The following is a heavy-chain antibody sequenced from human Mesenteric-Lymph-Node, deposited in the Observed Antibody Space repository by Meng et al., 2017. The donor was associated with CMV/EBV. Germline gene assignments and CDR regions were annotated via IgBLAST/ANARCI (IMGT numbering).Heavy chain of an antibody. J-gene: IGHJ5*02. CDR2: IKQDGSEK. V-gene: IGHV3-7*01. CDR3: ARNMALRETTGYLFDP. D-gene: IGHD4-11*01. Sequence: GESLKISCAASGFTFSSYWMSWVRQAPGKGLEWVANIKQDGSEKYYVDSVKGRFTISRDNAKNSLYLQMNSLRAEDTAVYYCARNMALRETTGYLFDPWGQGTLVTVSS. CDR1: GFTFSSYW.